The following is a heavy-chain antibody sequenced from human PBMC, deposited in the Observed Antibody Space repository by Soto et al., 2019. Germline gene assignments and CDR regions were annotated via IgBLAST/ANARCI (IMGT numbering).Heavy chain of an antibody. D-gene: IGHD2-15*01. CDR1: GFTFSSYG. CDR3: AKDEVRVWVVGRDYYGMDV. Sequence: QVQLVESGGGVVQPGRSLRLSCEASGFTFSSYGMHWVRQAPGKGLEWVAVISFDGSTTYYAASVKGRFTISRDNSKNTLNPPMNSLRAEDTAVYYCAKDEVRVWVVGRDYYGMDVWGKGTTVTVSS. CDR2: ISFDGSTT. J-gene: IGHJ6*04. V-gene: IGHV3-30*18.